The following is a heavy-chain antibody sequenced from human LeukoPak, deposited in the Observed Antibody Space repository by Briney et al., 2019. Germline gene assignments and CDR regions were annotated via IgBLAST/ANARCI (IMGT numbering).Heavy chain of an antibody. J-gene: IGHJ3*02. Sequence: GGSLRLSCAASGFTFGSYGMHWVRQAPGKGLEWVAFIHYDGINKYYADSVKGRFTISRDNSKNTLYLQMGSLRAEDMAVYYCAAVWGSSDDAFDIWGQGTMVTVSS. D-gene: IGHD3-16*01. CDR1: GFTFGSYG. V-gene: IGHV3-30*02. CDR2: IHYDGINK. CDR3: AAVWGSSDDAFDI.